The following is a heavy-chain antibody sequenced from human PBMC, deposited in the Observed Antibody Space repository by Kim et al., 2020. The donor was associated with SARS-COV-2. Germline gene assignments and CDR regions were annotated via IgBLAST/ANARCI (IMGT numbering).Heavy chain of an antibody. CDR2: IWYDGSNK. J-gene: IGHJ6*02. V-gene: IGHV3-33*01. Sequence: GGSLRLSCAASGFTFSSYGMHWVRQAPGKGLEWVAVIWYDGSNKYYADSVKGRFTISRDNSKNTLYLQMNSLRAEDTAVYYCARELIVGAYDPRTIYGMDVWGQGTTVTVSS. CDR1: GFTFSSYG. CDR3: ARELIVGAYDPRTIYGMDV. D-gene: IGHD3-22*01.